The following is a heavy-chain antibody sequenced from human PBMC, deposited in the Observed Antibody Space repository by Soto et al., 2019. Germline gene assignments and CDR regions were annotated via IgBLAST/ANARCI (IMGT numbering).Heavy chain of an antibody. CDR1: GFTLSNFW. D-gene: IGHD2-2*01. Sequence: PGGALRLSCAAYGFTLSNFWMHWVRRAPGKGLVWVARIRSDGHNPTYGDSVKGRFTISRDIAKNTLHLQMDTVRDEDSVVYFCARDMWTTSDYYYSMDVWGRGTTVTVSS. V-gene: IGHV3-74*01. J-gene: IGHJ6*02. CDR2: IRSDGHNP. CDR3: ARDMWTTSDYYYSMDV.